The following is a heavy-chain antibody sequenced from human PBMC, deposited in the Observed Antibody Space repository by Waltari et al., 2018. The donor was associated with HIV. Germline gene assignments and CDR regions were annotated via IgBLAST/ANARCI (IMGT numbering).Heavy chain of an antibody. Sequence: QVQLVQSGAEVKKPGASVKVSCKVSGYSFTAYYFHWVRQAPGQGLEWLGWVNPKCGLTNCVEKFQARVTMSRDTDMSEVYLELRGLRSDDTAVYYCARGEVPYCGGDCYSYRFDYWGQGTLVSVSS. CDR2: VNPKCGLT. D-gene: IGHD2-21*02. CDR3: ARGEVPYCGGDCYSYRFDY. V-gene: IGHV1-2*02. J-gene: IGHJ4*02. CDR1: GYSFTAYY.